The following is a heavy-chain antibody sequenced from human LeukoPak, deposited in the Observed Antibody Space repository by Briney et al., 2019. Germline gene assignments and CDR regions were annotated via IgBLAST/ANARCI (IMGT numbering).Heavy chain of an antibody. D-gene: IGHD3-10*01. CDR2: IYFTGTT. CDR3: VNGGSYLTK. V-gene: IGHV4-59*01. Sequence: KTSETLSLTCTVSGGSISSYWSWIRQSPGKGLEWIGYIYFTGTTNYNPSLKSRLTISIDTSRNQFSLKLSSGTAADTAIYYCVNGGSYLTKWGQGTLVTVSS. J-gene: IGHJ4*02. CDR1: GGSISSY.